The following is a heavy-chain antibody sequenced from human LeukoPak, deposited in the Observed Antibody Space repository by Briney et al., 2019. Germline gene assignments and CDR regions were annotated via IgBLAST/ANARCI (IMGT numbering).Heavy chain of an antibody. D-gene: IGHD3-22*01. CDR2: INHSGST. V-gene: IGHV4-34*01. CDR1: GGSFSGYY. CDR3: ATTRRYYYDSSGYSW. Sequence: SETLSLTCAVYGGSFSGYYWSWIRQPPGKGLEWIGEINHSGSTNYNPSLKSRATISVDTPKNQFSLKLSSVTAADTAVYYCATTRRYYYDSSGYSWWGQGTLVTVSS. J-gene: IGHJ4*02.